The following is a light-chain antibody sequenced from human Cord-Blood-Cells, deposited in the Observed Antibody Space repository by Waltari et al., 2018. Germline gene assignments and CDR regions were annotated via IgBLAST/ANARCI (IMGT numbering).Light chain of an antibody. CDR3: QNHERLPAT. V-gene: IGKV3-20*01. CDR1: QSIGRY. CDR2: AAS. J-gene: IGKJ1*01. Sequence: VLTPSPGTMSLSTGERATLSCRASQSIGRYLVWYQQRPGQAPRLLIYAASTRATGIPDRFSGSGSGTDFTLTISRLEPEDFAVYYCQNHERLPATFGQGTKVEIK.